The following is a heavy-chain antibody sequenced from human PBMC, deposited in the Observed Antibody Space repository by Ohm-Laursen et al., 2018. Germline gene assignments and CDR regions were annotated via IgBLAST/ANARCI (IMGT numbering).Heavy chain of an antibody. J-gene: IGHJ4*02. Sequence: TQTLTLTCTFSGFSLSTSGMCVSWIRQPPGKALGWLARIDWDDDKYYRTSLKTRLTISKDTSKNQVVLIMTNMDPVDTATYYCARVDILTGYYYYWGQGTLVTVSS. D-gene: IGHD3-9*01. CDR3: ARVDILTGYYYY. CDR2: IDWDDDK. V-gene: IGHV2-70*11. CDR1: GFSLSTSGMC.